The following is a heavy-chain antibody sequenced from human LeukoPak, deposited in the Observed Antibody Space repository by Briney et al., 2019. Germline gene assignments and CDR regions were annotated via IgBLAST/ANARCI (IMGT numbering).Heavy chain of an antibody. CDR2: IYYSGST. J-gene: IGHJ3*02. D-gene: IGHD1-1*01. V-gene: IGHV4-59*08. CDR1: GGSISSYY. Sequence: SETLSLTCTVSGGSISSYYWSWIRQPPGKGLEWIGYIYYSGSTNYNPSLKSRVTISVDTSKNQFSLKLSSVTAADTAVYYCARHRAGTTRDAFDIWGQGTMVTVSS. CDR3: ARHRAGTTRDAFDI.